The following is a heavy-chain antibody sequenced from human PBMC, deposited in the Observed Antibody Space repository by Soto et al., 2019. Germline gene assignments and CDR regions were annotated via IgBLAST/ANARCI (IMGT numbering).Heavy chain of an antibody. CDR1: GFSLSTSGMC. D-gene: IGHD6-13*01. V-gene: IGHV2-70*11. Sequence: GSGPTLVNPTQTLTLTCTFSGFSLSTSGMCVSWIRQPPGKALEWLARIDWDDDKYYSTSLKTRLTISKDTSKNQVVLTMTNMDPVDTATYYCARIYVAAAEGAFDIWGQGTMVTVSS. J-gene: IGHJ3*02. CDR3: ARIYVAAAEGAFDI. CDR2: IDWDDDK.